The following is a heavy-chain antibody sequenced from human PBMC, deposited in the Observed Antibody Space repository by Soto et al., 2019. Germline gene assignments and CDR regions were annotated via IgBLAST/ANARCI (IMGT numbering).Heavy chain of an antibody. J-gene: IGHJ5*02. CDR1: GYTFTSYA. D-gene: IGHD3-22*01. CDR2: INAGNGNT. CDR3: ARDRYYYDSSGYSNWFDP. Sequence: ASVKVSCKASGYTFTSYAMHWVRQAPGQRLEWMGWINAGNGNTKYSQKFQGRVTMTTDTSTSTAYMELRSLRSDDTAVYYCARDRYYYDSSGYSNWFDPWGQGTQVTVSS. V-gene: IGHV1-3*01.